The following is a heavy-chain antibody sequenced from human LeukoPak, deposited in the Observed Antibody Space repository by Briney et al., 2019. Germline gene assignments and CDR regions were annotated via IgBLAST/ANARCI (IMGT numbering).Heavy chain of an antibody. J-gene: IGHJ4*02. CDR3: ARGRNDILTGYYDY. CDR2: MSLDGIKK. V-gene: IGHV3-30-3*01. D-gene: IGHD3-9*01. Sequence: GGSLRLSCAGSGFTFTKYSVNWVRQAPGKGLEWVALMSLDGIKKYYADSVKGRFTISRDNAKNSLYLQMNSLRAEDTAVYYCARGRNDILTGYYDYWGQGTLVTVSS. CDR1: GFTFTKYS.